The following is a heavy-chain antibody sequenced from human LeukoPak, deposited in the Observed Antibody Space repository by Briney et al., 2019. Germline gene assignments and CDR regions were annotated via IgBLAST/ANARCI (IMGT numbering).Heavy chain of an antibody. D-gene: IGHD3-3*01. Sequence: PGGSLRLSCAASGFTFKNYGMHWVRQAPGKGLEWVAVISYDGNKKYHADSVKGRFTISRDNSKDTLDLQMNSLRAEDTAVYYCARDWSGSYATDYWGQGTLVTVSS. V-gene: IGHV3-30*03. J-gene: IGHJ4*02. CDR1: GFTFKNYG. CDR3: ARDWSGSYATDY. CDR2: ISYDGNKK.